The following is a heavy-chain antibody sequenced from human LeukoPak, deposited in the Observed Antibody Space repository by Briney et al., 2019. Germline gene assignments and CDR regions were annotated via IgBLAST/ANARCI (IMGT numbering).Heavy chain of an antibody. J-gene: IGHJ4*02. Sequence: GGSLRLSCAASGFTFSSYAMSWVRQAPGKGLEWVSAISGSGGSTYYADSVKGRFTISRDNSKNTLYLQMNSLRAEDTAVYYCAKDYSRGWFEQLGSYFDYWGQGTLVTVSS. CDR2: ISGSGGST. CDR1: GFTFSSYA. CDR3: AKDYSRGWFEQLGSYFDY. V-gene: IGHV3-23*01. D-gene: IGHD6-13*01.